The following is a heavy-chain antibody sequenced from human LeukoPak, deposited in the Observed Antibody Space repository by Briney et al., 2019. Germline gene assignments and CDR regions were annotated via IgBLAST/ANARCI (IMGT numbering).Heavy chain of an antibody. CDR3: ARGARYQLPPYYFDL. J-gene: IGHJ2*01. CDR1: GGSISSGDYY. D-gene: IGHD2-2*01. Sequence: KTSETLSLTCTVSGGSISSGDYYWSWIRQPPGKGLEWIGYIYYSGSTYYNPSLKSRVTISVDTSKNQFSLKLSSVTAADTAVYYCARGARYQLPPYYFDLWGRGTLVTVSS. CDR2: IYYSGST. V-gene: IGHV4-30-4*01.